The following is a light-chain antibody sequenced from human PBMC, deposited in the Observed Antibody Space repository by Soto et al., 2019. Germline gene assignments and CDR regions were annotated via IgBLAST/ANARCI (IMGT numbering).Light chain of an antibody. CDR1: SSNIGAGYD. CDR3: QSYDSTLSARYV. CDR2: GNT. V-gene: IGLV1-40*01. J-gene: IGLJ1*01. Sequence: QSVLTQPPSVSGAPGQRVTISCTGSSSNIGAGYDVHWYQQRPGTAPKLLIFGNTNRPSGVPDRFSGSKSGTSASLAITGLQAEDEGDYYCQSYDSTLSARYVFGTGTKGTLL.